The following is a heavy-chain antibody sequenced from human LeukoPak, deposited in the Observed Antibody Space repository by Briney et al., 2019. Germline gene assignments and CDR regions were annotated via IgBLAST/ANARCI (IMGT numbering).Heavy chain of an antibody. D-gene: IGHD4-17*01. Sequence: PSETLSLTCTVSGGSISSYYWSWIRQPPGKGLECIGYIYYSETTNYNPSLKSRVTISVDTSKNQFSLKLRSVTAADTAVYYCARGGDYLFDYWGQGTLVTVSS. J-gene: IGHJ4*02. V-gene: IGHV4-59*01. CDR2: IYYSETT. CDR1: GGSISSYY. CDR3: ARGGDYLFDY.